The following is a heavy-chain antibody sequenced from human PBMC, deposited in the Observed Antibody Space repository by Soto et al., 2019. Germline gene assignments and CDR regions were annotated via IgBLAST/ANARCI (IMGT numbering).Heavy chain of an antibody. CDR3: ARSFGWYAIDQ. CDR2: IHHSGST. CDR1: SASIISEQR. J-gene: IGHJ4*02. Sequence: QMQLQESGPGLVKPSETLSLTCAVSSASIISEQRWSCVRQPPGKGLEWIGEIHHSGSTNNNPSLRSRVIMSVAKSKNQFSLNLNSVTAADTAVYYCARSFGWYAIDQWGQGTLVIVSS. V-gene: IGHV4-4*02. D-gene: IGHD6-19*01.